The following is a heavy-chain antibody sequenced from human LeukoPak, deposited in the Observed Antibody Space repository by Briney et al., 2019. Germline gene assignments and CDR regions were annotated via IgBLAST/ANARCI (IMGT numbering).Heavy chain of an antibody. J-gene: IGHJ6*03. D-gene: IGHD4-17*01. CDR2: TYYSGST. CDR1: GGSISSSNW. CDR3: ARSSYGDYGDYYYYYMDV. Sequence: PSETLSLTCAVSGGSISSSNWWSWVRQPPGKGLEWIGSTYYSGSTYYNPSLKSRVTISVDTSKNQFSLKLSSVTAADTAVYYCARSSYGDYGDYYYYYMDVWGKGTTVTISS. V-gene: IGHV4-39*01.